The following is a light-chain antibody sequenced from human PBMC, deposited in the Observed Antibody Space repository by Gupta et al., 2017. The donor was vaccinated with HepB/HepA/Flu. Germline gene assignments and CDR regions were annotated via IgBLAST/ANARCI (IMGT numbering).Light chain of an antibody. J-gene: IGKJ1*01. Sequence: IVLTQSPGTLSLSPGERATLTCRTSQRISSSYLAWYQQKPGQAPRLLIYGASSRATGVPDRFSGSGCGTDFTLTISRRGSEDFEVYFYQHQRSSSKWTFGQGTKVEIK. V-gene: IGKV3-20*01. CDR2: GAS. CDR3: QHQRSSSKWT. CDR1: QRISSSY.